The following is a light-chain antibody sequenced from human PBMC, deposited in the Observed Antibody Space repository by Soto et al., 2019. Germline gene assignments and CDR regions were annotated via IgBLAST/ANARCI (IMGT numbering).Light chain of an antibody. Sequence: IVVTQSPLSPPVTPGEPASISCRSSQSLLHSNGYNYLDWYLQKPGQSPQLLIYLGSNRASGVPSRFSGSGSGTDFTLTISSLEPEDFAVYYCQQRSNLPHPFGHGTRLEIK. J-gene: IGKJ5*01. CDR1: QSLLHSNGYNY. V-gene: IGKV2-28*01. CDR2: LGS. CDR3: QQRSNLPHP.